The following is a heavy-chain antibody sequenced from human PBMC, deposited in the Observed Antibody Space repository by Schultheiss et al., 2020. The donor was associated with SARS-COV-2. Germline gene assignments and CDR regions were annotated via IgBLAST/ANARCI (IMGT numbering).Heavy chain of an antibody. Sequence: GESLKISCAASGFTFSSYAMHWVRQAPGKGLEWVAVISYDGSNKYYADSVKGRFTISRDNSKNTLYLQMNSLRAEDTAVYYCARGGYSSSWYYSYYYGMDVWGQGTTVTVSS. CDR1: GFTFSSYA. V-gene: IGHV3-30-3*01. D-gene: IGHD6-13*01. CDR3: ARGGYSSSWYYSYYYGMDV. CDR2: ISYDGSNK. J-gene: IGHJ6*02.